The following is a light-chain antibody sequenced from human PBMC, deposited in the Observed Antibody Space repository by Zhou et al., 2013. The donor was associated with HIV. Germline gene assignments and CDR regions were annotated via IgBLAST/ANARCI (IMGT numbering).Light chain of an antibody. CDR3: LQHNSYPPT. V-gene: IGKV1-5*03. Sequence: DIQMTQSPSTLSASVGDRVTITCRASQSISSWLAWYQQKPGKAPKLLIYEASSLETGVPSRFSGSGSGIEFTLTISSLQPEDFATYYCLQHNSYPPTFGQGTKLEIK. CDR1: QSISSW. J-gene: IGKJ2*01. CDR2: EAS.